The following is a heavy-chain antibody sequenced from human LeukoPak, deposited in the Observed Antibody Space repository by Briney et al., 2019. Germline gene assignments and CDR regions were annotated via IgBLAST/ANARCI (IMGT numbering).Heavy chain of an antibody. CDR3: ARDQTGITVAATGWFDP. V-gene: IGHV3-11*04. CDR1: GFTFSDYY. Sequence: GGSLRLSCAASGFTFSDYYMSWIRQAPGRGLEWVSYISNSGSTRYYADSVKGRFTISRDNAKNSLYLQMNSLRAEDTAVYYCARDQTGITVAATGWFDPWGQGTLVTVSS. D-gene: IGHD6-19*01. J-gene: IGHJ5*02. CDR2: ISNSGSTR.